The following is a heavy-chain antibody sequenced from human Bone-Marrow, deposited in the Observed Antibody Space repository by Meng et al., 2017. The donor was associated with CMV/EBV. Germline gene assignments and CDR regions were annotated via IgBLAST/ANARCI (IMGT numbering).Heavy chain of an antibody. J-gene: IGHJ3*02. V-gene: IGHV3-7*01. D-gene: IGHD6-19*01. Sequence: GECLKISCAASGFTFSSYWMSWVRQAPGKGLEWVANIKQDGSEKYYVDSVKGRFTISRDNAKNSLYLQMNSLRAEDTAVYYCARDPWLGPGAFYIWGQGTMVTVSS. CDR1: GFTFSSYW. CDR3: ARDPWLGPGAFYI. CDR2: IKQDGSEK.